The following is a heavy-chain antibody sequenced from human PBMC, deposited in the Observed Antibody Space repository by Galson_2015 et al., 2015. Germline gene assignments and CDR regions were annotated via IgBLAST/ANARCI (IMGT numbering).Heavy chain of an antibody. V-gene: IGHV3-21*01. CDR1: GFTFSSYS. Sequence: SLRLSCAASGFTFSSYSMNWVRQAPGKGLEWVSSISSSSSYIYYADSVKGRFTIPRDNAKNSLYLQMNSLRAEDTAVYYCARTDILLWFGESPFDYWGQGTLVTVSS. J-gene: IGHJ4*02. D-gene: IGHD3-10*01. CDR2: ISSSSSYI. CDR3: ARTDILLWFGESPFDY.